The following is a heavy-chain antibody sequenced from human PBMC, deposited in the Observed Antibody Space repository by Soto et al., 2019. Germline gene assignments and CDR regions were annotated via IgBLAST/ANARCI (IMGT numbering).Heavy chain of an antibody. CDR2: ISQSGTT. CDR1: GASISSDNR. D-gene: IGHD2-21*02. CDR3: AKKVTAALRLYYFFGLDV. J-gene: IGHJ6*02. V-gene: IGHV4-4*02. Sequence: SETLSLTCAVSGASISSDNRWTWVRQPPGEGLEWIGEISQSGTTKYNPSLASRVTISVDKSKNQFSLRLTSMTAADTAVYYCAKKVTAALRLYYFFGLDVWGQGTTVTV.